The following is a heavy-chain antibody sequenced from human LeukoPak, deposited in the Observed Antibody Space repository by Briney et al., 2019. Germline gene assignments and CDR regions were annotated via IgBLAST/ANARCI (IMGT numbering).Heavy chain of an antibody. Sequence: PGGSLILSCAASGFTRRCYIIHWVRAAPGEGLEWVSSISAVGTYIYYGDSDKGPFTISRDNVKKTAYQELSGLTGQDTAIYYCARGGIGGRAVYYYHMDVLGKGTTGTVSS. V-gene: IGHV3-21*01. CDR3: ARGGIGGRAVYYYHMDV. J-gene: IGHJ6*03. D-gene: IGHD6-6*01. CDR1: GFTRRCYI. CDR2: ISAVGTYI.